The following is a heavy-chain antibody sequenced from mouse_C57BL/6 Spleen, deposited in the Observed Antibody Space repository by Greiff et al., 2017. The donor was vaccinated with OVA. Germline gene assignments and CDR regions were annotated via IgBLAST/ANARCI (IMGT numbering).Heavy chain of an antibody. J-gene: IGHJ1*03. V-gene: IGHV5-16*01. CDR3: ARDRLEGRGLYWYFDV. Sequence: EVQVVESEGGLVQPGSSMKLSCTASGFTFSDYYMAWVRQVPEKGLEWVANINYDGSSTYYLDSLKSRFIISRDNAKNILYLQMSSLKSEDTATYYCARDRLEGRGLYWYFDVWGTGTTVTVSS. CDR2: INYDGSST. CDR1: GFTFSDYY.